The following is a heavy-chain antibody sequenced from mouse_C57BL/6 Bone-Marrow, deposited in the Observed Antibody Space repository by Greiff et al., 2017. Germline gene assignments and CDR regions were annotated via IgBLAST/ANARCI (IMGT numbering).Heavy chain of an antibody. CDR1: GFTFSSYG. Sequence: EVKLVESGGDLVKPGGSLKLSCAASGFTFSSYGMSWVRQTPDKRLEWVATISSGGSYTYYPSSVQGRFTISRDNAKNTLYLQMSRLKSEDTAMDYCARPRRRVLRRGYFDYWGQGTTLTVSS. V-gene: IGHV5-6*01. D-gene: IGHD2-4*01. J-gene: IGHJ2*01. CDR3: ARPRRRVLRRGYFDY. CDR2: ISSGGSYT.